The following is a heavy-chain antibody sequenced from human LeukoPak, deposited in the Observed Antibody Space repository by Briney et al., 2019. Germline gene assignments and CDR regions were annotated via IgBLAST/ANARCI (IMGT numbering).Heavy chain of an antibody. V-gene: IGHV1-18*01. CDR2: ISAYNGNT. D-gene: IGHD3-3*01. CDR3: ARGGIFGVVPTYYYYSMDV. CDR1: GYTFTSYG. Sequence: ASMKVSCKASGYTFTSYGISWVRQAPGQGLEWVGWISAYNGNTNYAQKLQGRVTMTTDTSTSTAYMELRSLRSDDTAVYYCARGGIFGVVPTYYYYSMDVWGTGTTVTVSS. J-gene: IGHJ6*03.